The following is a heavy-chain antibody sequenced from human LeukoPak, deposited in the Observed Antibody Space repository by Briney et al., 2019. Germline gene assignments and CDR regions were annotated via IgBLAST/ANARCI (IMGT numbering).Heavy chain of an antibody. V-gene: IGHV1-2*02. CDR2: INPNSGGT. D-gene: IGHD6-13*01. Sequence: ASVKVSCKASGYTFTGYYMHWVRQAPGQGLEWMGWINPNSGGTNYAQKFQGRVTMTRDTSISTAYMELSRLRSDDTAVYYCAGPAAAGSDASDIWGQGTMVTVSS. J-gene: IGHJ3*02. CDR1: GYTFTGYY. CDR3: AGPAAAGSDASDI.